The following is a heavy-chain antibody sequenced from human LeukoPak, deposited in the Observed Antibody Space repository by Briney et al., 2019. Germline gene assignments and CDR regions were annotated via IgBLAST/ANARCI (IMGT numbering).Heavy chain of an antibody. Sequence: SETLSLTCTVSGGSISSSSYYWGWIRQPPGKGLEWIGGNYYSGSTYYNPSLKSRVTISVDTSKNQFSLKLSSVTAADTAVYYCAITTTVTGFAVWYFDLWGRGTLVTVSS. J-gene: IGHJ2*01. CDR1: GGSISSSSYY. CDR2: NYYSGST. D-gene: IGHD4-17*01. CDR3: AITTTVTGFAVWYFDL. V-gene: IGHV4-39*01.